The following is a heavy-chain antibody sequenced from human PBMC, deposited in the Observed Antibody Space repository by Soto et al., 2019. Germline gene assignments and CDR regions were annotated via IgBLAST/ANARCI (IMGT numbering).Heavy chain of an antibody. Sequence: ASVKVSCKASGYTFTSYYMHWVRQAPGQGLERMGIINPSGGSTSYAQKFQGRVTMTRDTSTSTVYMDLSRLRSEDTAVYYCARDLVPNITGTTLLYYYYGMDVWGQGTTVTVSS. CDR2: INPSGGST. CDR3: ARDLVPNITGTTLLYYYYGMDV. CDR1: GYTFTSYY. J-gene: IGHJ6*02. D-gene: IGHD1-20*01. V-gene: IGHV1-46*01.